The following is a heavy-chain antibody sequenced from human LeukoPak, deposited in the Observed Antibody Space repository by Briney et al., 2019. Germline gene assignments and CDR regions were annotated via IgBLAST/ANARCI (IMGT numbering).Heavy chain of an antibody. CDR2: ISGSGGST. V-gene: IGHV3-23*01. Sequence: GGSLRLSCAASGFTFSSYWMSWVRQAPGKGLEWVSAISGSGGSTYYADSVKGRFTISRDNSKNTLYLQMNSLRAEDTAVYYCAKDQTKIAVAAKSDYWGQGTLVTVSS. CDR1: GFTFSSYW. CDR3: AKDQTKIAVAAKSDY. J-gene: IGHJ4*02. D-gene: IGHD6-19*01.